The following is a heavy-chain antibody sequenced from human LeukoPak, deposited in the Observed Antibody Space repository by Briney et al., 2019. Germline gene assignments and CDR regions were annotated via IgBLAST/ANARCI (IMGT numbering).Heavy chain of an antibody. CDR3: AAVAGRLFVP. Sequence: SETLSLTCTVSGGSISSGGYYWSWIRQHPGKGLEWIGYIYYSGSTYYNPSLKSRVTISVDTSKNQFSLKLSSVTAADTAVYYCAAVAGRLFVPWGQGTLVTVSS. CDR1: GGSISSGGYY. J-gene: IGHJ5*02. V-gene: IGHV4-31*03. D-gene: IGHD6-19*01. CDR2: IYYSGST.